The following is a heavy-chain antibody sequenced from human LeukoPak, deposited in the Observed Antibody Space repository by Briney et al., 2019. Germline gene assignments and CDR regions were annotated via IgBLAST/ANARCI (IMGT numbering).Heavy chain of an antibody. J-gene: IGHJ6*02. D-gene: IGHD3-3*01. CDR2: ISGSGGST. Sequence: GGSLRLSCAASGFTFSSYAMSWVRQAPGKGLEWVSAISGSGGSTYYADSVKGRFTISRDNSKNTLYLQMNSLRAEDTAVYYCANTIFGAVVMDVWGQGTTVTVSS. CDR3: ANTIFGAVVMDV. CDR1: GFTFSSYA. V-gene: IGHV3-23*01.